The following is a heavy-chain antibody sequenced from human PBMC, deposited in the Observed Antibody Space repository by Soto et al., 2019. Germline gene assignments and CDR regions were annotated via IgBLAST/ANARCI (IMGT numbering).Heavy chain of an antibody. Sequence: QVQLVESGGGVVQPGRSLSLSCAASGFTFSSYGMHWVRQAPGKGLEWVAVIWYDGSNKYYADSVKGRFTISRDNSKNTLYLQMNSLRAEDTAVYYCARDRSNYYYFDYWGQGTLVTVSS. CDR1: GFTFSSYG. D-gene: IGHD4-4*01. CDR2: IWYDGSNK. J-gene: IGHJ4*02. CDR3: ARDRSNYYYFDY. V-gene: IGHV3-33*01.